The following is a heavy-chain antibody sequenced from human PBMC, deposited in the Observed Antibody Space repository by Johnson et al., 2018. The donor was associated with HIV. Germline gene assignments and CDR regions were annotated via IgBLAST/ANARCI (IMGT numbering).Heavy chain of an antibody. Sequence: VHLVESGGGLVQPGGSLRLSCAASGLTVSSNYMSWVRQGPGKGLDWVSVINSGGSTYYADSVRGRFSISRDNSKNTLYLQMNSLRAEDTAVYYCARACRDGYTCDAFDIWGQGTMVTVSS. CDR2: INSGGST. D-gene: IGHD5-24*01. CDR3: ARACRDGYTCDAFDI. V-gene: IGHV3-66*01. CDR1: GLTVSSNY. J-gene: IGHJ3*02.